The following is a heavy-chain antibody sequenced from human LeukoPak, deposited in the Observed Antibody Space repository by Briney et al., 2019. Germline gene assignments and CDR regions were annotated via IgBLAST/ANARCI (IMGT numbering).Heavy chain of an antibody. Sequence: SETLSLTCTVSGGSISSHYWSWIRQPPGKGLEWIGSIYYSGSTYYNPSLKSRVTISVDTSKNQFSLKLSSVTAADTAVYYCARSVAATNWFDPWGQGTLVTVSS. D-gene: IGHD2-15*01. CDR3: ARSVAATNWFDP. J-gene: IGHJ5*02. CDR1: GGSISSHY. CDR2: IYYSGST. V-gene: IGHV4-59*08.